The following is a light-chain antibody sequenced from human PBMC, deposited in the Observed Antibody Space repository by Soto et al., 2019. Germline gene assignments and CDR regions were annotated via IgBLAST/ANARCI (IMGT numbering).Light chain of an antibody. CDR3: HQYGSSLGT. CDR2: DAV. Sequence: ESVLTQSPGTLSLSPGEGATLSGRASQSVTGTNLAWYQQRPGQAPRLLIYDAVRRATGIPDRFSGSGSGTDFTLTISRLEPEDFAVYYCHQYGSSLGTFGQGTKADIK. CDR1: QSVTGTN. J-gene: IGKJ2*01. V-gene: IGKV3-20*01.